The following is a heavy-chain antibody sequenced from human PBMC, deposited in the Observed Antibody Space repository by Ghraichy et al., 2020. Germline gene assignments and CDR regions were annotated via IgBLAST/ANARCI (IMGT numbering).Heavy chain of an antibody. D-gene: IGHD2-8*02. CDR2: ISGSGKT. J-gene: IGHJ4*02. CDR1: GFTFSSYS. Sequence: LSLTCAASGFTFSSYSMSWVRQPPGKGLEWVSSISGSGKTYYADSVKGRFIISRDNSKNTGYLQVNSLRADDTAVYYCAKGLSSHSWWWGVKWGQGTLVTVSS. V-gene: IGHV3-23*01. CDR3: AKGLSSHSWWWGVK.